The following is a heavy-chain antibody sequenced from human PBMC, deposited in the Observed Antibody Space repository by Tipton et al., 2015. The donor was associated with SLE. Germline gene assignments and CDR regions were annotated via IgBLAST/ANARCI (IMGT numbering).Heavy chain of an antibody. Sequence: SLRLSCAASGFTFDDFAMHWVRQAPGKGLEWVSGISWNSGSIGYADSVKGRFTISRDNAKNSLYLQMNSLRPEDMALYYCAKGSYYDFWSGPLGFDSWGQGTLVTVSS. CDR2: ISWNSGSI. J-gene: IGHJ4*02. CDR1: GFTFDDFA. D-gene: IGHD3-3*01. V-gene: IGHV3-9*03. CDR3: AKGSYYDFWSGPLGFDS.